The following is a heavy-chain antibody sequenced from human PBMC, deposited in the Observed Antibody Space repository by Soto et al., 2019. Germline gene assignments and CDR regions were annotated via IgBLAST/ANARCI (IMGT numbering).Heavy chain of an antibody. CDR1: GGSISSSSYY. J-gene: IGHJ6*02. Sequence: PSETLSLTCTVSGGSISSSSYYWGWIRQPPGKGREWIGSIYYSGSTYYNPSLKSRVTISVDTSKNQFSLKLSSVTAADTAVYYCARERTPGDYYYGMDVWGQGTTVS. D-gene: IGHD3-10*01. V-gene: IGHV4-39*07. CDR3: ARERTPGDYYYGMDV. CDR2: IYYSGST.